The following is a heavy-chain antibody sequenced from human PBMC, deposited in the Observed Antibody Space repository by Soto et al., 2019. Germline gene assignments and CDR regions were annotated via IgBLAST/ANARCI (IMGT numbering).Heavy chain of an antibody. CDR2: ISGSGVST. V-gene: IGHV3-23*01. CDR1: GFTFSSYA. Sequence: GGSLRLSCAASGFTFSSYAMSWVRQAPGKGLEGVSAISGSGVSTYYADSVKGRLTISRDNSKNTLYLQMNSLRAEDTAVYYCAKDQGLELLHYYYGMDVWGQGTTVTVSS. J-gene: IGHJ6*02. CDR3: AKDQGLELLHYYYGMDV. D-gene: IGHD1-7*01.